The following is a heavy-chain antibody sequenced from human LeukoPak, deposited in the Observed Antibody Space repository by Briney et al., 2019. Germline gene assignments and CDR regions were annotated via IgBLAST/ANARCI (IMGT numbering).Heavy chain of an antibody. CDR2: IHTSGST. Sequence: SETLSLTCTVSGGSISSYCWSWIRQPAGKGLEWIGRIHTSGSTNYNPSLKSRVTMSVDTSKNQFSLKLSSVTAADTAVYYCARTYYYGSGSYYRGSWYFDYWGQGTLVTVSS. D-gene: IGHD3-10*01. V-gene: IGHV4-4*07. J-gene: IGHJ4*02. CDR1: GGSISSYC. CDR3: ARTYYYGSGSYYRGSWYFDY.